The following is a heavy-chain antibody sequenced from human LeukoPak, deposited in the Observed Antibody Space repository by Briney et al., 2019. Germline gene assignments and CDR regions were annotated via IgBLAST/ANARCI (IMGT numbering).Heavy chain of an antibody. CDR1: GFTFTTYA. CDR3: AKGYCSSSSSYSYAFDI. CDR2: ISGSGSST. Sequence: GGSLRLSCSASGFTFTTYAMSWVRQAPGKGLEWVSAISGSGSSTYCADSVKGRFTISRDNSKNTLFLQMNSLRAEDTAVYYCAKGYCSSSSSYSYAFDIWGQGTVVTVSS. J-gene: IGHJ3*02. D-gene: IGHD2-2*01. V-gene: IGHV3-23*01.